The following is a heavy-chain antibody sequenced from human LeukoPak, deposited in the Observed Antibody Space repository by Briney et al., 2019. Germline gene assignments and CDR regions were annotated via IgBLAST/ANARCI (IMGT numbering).Heavy chain of an antibody. V-gene: IGHV3-15*01. CDR1: GFTFSNAW. D-gene: IGHD2-2*01. CDR3: TTVVVLVARRYWNFDL. Sequence: GGSLRLSCVASGFTFSNAWMSWVRQAPGKGLEWVGRIKSKTDGGTTDYAAPVKGRFIISRDDSKNTLYLQMSSLKTEDTAVYYCTTVVVLVARRYWNFDLWGRGTLVTVSS. J-gene: IGHJ2*01. CDR2: IKSKTDGGTT.